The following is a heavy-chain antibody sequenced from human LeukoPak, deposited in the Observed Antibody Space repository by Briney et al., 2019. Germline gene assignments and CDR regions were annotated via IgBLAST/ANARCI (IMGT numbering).Heavy chain of an antibody. J-gene: IGHJ4*02. D-gene: IGHD6-13*01. CDR2: ISSNGGST. CDR3: ARESSAHRYSSSWYYFDY. V-gene: IGHV3-64*01. CDR1: GFTFSSYA. Sequence: PGGSLRLSCAASGFTFSSYAMHWVRQAPGKGLECVSAISSNGGSTYYANSVKGRFTISRDNSKNTLYLQMGSLRAEDMAVYYCARESSAHRYSSSWYYFDYWGQGTLVTVS.